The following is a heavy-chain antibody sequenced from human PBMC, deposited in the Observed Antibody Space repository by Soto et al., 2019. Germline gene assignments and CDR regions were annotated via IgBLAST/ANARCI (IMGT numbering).Heavy chain of an antibody. Sequence: PSETLSLTCAVYGGSFSGYYWSWIRQPPGKGLEWIGEINHSGSTNYNPSLKSRVTISVDTSKNQFSLKLSSVTAADTAVYYCARVGSPWIATVTVVGWFDPWGQGTLVTVSS. CDR2: INHSGST. V-gene: IGHV4-34*01. CDR3: ARVGSPWIATVTVVGWFDP. D-gene: IGHD4-17*01. J-gene: IGHJ5*02. CDR1: GGSFSGYY.